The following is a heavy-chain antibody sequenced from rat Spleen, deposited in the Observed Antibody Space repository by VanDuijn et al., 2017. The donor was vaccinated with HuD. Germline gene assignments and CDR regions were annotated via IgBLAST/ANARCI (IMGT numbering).Heavy chain of an antibody. V-gene: IGHV5-20*01. CDR3: TTGAD. CDR1: GLSFSNYD. D-gene: IGHD4-3*01. J-gene: IGHJ2*01. CDR2: ISYDGTAT. Sequence: EVQLVESGGGLVQPGRSMKLSCAASGLSFSNYDMAWVRQAPTKGLEWVASISYDGTATYYRDSVKGRFTISRDNAKSTLYLQMDSLRSEDTATYYCTTGADWGQGVMVTVSS.